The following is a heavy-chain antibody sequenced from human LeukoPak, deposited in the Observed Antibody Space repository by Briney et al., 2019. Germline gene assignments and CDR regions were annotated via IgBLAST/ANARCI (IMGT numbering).Heavy chain of an antibody. J-gene: IGHJ6*03. CDR1: GGSFSGYY. CDR3: ARLLVVATINYYYYYMDV. CDR2: INHSGST. Sequence: PSETLPLTCAVYGGSFSGYYWSWIRQPPGKGLEWIGEINHSGSTNYNPSLKSRVTISVDTSKNQFSLKLSSVTAADTAVYYCARLLVVATINYYYYYMDVWGKGTTVTISS. D-gene: IGHD5-12*01. V-gene: IGHV4-34*01.